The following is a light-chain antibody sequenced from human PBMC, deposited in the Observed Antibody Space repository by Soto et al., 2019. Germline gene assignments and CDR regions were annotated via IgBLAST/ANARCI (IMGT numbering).Light chain of an antibody. CDR3: QRLNNYPPFT. CDR2: GTF. CDR1: QDIKTY. J-gene: IGKJ3*01. V-gene: IGKV1-9*01. Sequence: IQLTQSPSSLSASVGDRVSITCRASQDIKTYLAWYQQKQGKAPKLLISGTFTLQSGVPSRFNGSGSGTDFTLTIIRLQPEDFATYYCQRLNNYPPFTFGPGTKVDLE.